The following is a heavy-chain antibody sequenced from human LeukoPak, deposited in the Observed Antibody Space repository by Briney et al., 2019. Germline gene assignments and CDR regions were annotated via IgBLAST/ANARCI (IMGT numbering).Heavy chain of an antibody. J-gene: IGHJ4*02. V-gene: IGHV3-7*01. D-gene: IGHD6-13*01. CDR2: IREDGSEA. Sequence: GGSLRLSCEASGFIFSNFWMSWVRQAPGKGLEWVANIREDGSEAYYVDFVKGRFTISRDNDKNSLHLQMNSLRVEDTAVYYCARKLGIAAAGLDYWGQGTLVTVSS. CDR1: GFIFSNFW. CDR3: ARKLGIAAAGLDY.